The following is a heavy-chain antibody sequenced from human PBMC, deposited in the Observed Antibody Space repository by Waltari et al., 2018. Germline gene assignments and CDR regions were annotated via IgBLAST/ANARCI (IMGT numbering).Heavy chain of an antibody. CDR3: ARNGDRYYYGMDV. J-gene: IGHJ6*02. CDR1: GSSSPSYW. Sequence: EVQLVQSGAAVKKPGEARQTSRQGSGSSSPSYWIGSARQMPGKGLEWMGIIYPGDSDTRYSPSFQGQVTISADKSISTAYLQWSSLKASDTAMYYCARNGDRYYYGMDVWGQGTTVTVSS. V-gene: IGHV5-51*01. CDR2: IYPGDSDT. D-gene: IGHD2-21*02.